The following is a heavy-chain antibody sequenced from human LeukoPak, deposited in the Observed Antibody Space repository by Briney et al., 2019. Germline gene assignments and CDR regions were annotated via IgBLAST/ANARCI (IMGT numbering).Heavy chain of an antibody. Sequence: GGSLRLSCAASGFTFSSYEMNWVRQAPGKGLEWVSYISSSGSTIYYADSVKGRFTISRDNAKNSLYLQMNSLRAEDTAVYYCAREGSDWNYYYYIDVWGKGTTVTISS. CDR2: ISSSGSTI. V-gene: IGHV3-48*03. CDR1: GFTFSSYE. CDR3: AREGSDWNYYYYIDV. D-gene: IGHD6-19*01. J-gene: IGHJ6*03.